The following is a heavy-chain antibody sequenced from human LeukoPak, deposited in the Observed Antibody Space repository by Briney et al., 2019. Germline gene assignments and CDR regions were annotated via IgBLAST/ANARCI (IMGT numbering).Heavy chain of an antibody. J-gene: IGHJ6*02. V-gene: IGHV3-30-3*01. CDR3: ASENYGSGTYGMDV. CDR1: GFTFSSYA. D-gene: IGHD3-10*01. CDR2: ISYDGSNK. Sequence: GGSLRLSCAASGFTFSSYAMHWVRQAPGKGLEWVAVISYDGSNKYYADSVKGRFTISRDNSKNTLYLQMNSLRAEDTAVYYCASENYGSGTYGMDVWGQGTTVTVSS.